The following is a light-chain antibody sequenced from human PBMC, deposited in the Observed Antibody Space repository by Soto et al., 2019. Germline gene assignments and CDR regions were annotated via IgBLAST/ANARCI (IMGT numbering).Light chain of an antibody. J-gene: IGLJ3*02. V-gene: IGLV2-14*01. CDR3: SSYTSSKTGV. Sequence: QSALTQPASVSGSPGQSITISCTGTSNDIGGYDYVSWYQQHPGKAPKLLNNEVSNRPSGVSNRFSGSKSGNTASLTISGLQGEDEADYYCSSYTSSKTGVIGGGTKLTVL. CDR2: EVS. CDR1: SNDIGGYDY.